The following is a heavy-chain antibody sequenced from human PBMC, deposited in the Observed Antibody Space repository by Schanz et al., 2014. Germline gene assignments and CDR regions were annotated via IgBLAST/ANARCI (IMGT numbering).Heavy chain of an antibody. V-gene: IGHV3-30*03. CDR1: GFTFSTHA. CDR2: VSSDGNND. J-gene: IGHJ4*02. D-gene: IGHD3-10*01. Sequence: VQLVESGGGVVQPGRSLRLSCAASGFTFSTHAMHWVRQAPGKGLEWVALVSSDGNNDYYTDSVKGRFTISRDNSKNTVHLQMNSLRAEDTAVYYCARIGGSVFDYWAQGTLVTGSS. CDR3: ARIGGSVFDY.